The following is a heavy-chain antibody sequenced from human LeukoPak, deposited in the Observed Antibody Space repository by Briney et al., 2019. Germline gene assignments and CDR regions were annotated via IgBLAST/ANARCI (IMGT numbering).Heavy chain of an antibody. Sequence: GESLKISCKGSGYSFTSYWISWVRQMPGKGLEWMGIIYPGDSDTRYSPSFQGQVTISADKSISTAYLQWSSLKASDTAMYYCARQGSYGPNFYYYYGMDVWGQGTTVTVSS. CDR3: ARQGSYGPNFYYYYGMDV. J-gene: IGHJ6*02. D-gene: IGHD1-26*01. CDR1: GYSFTSYW. V-gene: IGHV5-51*01. CDR2: IYPGDSDT.